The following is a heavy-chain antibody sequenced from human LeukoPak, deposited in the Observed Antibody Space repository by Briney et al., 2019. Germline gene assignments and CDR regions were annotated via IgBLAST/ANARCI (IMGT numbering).Heavy chain of an antibody. Sequence: ASVKVSCKASGYTFTSYYMHWVRQAPGQGLEWMGIINPSGGSTSYAQKFQGRVTMTRDTSTSTVYMELSSLRSEDTAVYYCARDPPAKNYYDSSGYRPNFDYWGQGTLVTVS. CDR2: INPSGGST. CDR1: GYTFTSYY. CDR3: ARDPPAKNYYDSSGYRPNFDY. V-gene: IGHV1-46*01. J-gene: IGHJ4*02. D-gene: IGHD3-22*01.